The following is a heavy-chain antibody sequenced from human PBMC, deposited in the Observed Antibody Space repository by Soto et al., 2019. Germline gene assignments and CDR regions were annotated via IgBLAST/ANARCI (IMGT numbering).Heavy chain of an antibody. CDR1: GFTFSSYA. Sequence: GGSLRLSCAASGFTFSSYAMHWVRQAPGKGLEWVAVISYDGSNKYYADSVKGRFTISRDNSKNTLYLQMNSLRAEDTAVYYCARVKLSSSWFDPWGQGTLVTVSS. D-gene: IGHD6-13*01. CDR2: ISYDGSNK. V-gene: IGHV3-30-3*01. J-gene: IGHJ5*02. CDR3: ARVKLSSSWFDP.